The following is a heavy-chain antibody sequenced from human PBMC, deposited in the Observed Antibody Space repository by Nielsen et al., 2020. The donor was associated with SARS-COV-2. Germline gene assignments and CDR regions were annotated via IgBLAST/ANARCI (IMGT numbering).Heavy chain of an antibody. CDR2: INHSGST. CDR3: ARRSYYYDSSGLKGGMDV. CDR1: GGSFSGYY. V-gene: IGHV4-34*01. D-gene: IGHD3-22*01. J-gene: IGHJ6*02. Sequence: GSLRLFCAVYGGSFSGYYWSWIRQPPGKGLEWIGEINHSGSTNYNPSLKSRVTISVDTSKNQFSLKLSSVTAADTAVYYCARRSYYYDSSGLKGGMDVWGQGTLVTVSS.